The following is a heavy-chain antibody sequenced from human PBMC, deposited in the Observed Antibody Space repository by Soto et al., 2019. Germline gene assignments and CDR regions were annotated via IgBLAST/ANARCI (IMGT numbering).Heavy chain of an antibody. CDR2: IYHSGRT. Sequence: GTLNLTVDVSGYSISSGYYRCCIRQTPGKGLEWIASIYHSGRTYYNPSLKSRVTISVDTSKNQFSLKLTSVTAADTAVYCCARGTATMTPGCFDPWGQGIMVTVPQ. CDR3: ARGTATMTPGCFDP. D-gene: IGHD5-12*01. CDR1: GYSISSGYY. V-gene: IGHV4-38-2*01. J-gene: IGHJ5*02.